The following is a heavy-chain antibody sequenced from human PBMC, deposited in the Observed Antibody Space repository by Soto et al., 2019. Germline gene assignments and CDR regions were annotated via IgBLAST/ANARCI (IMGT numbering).Heavy chain of an antibody. CDR2: IYYSGST. V-gene: IGHV4-59*08. CDR3: ARHGDIVVVPRALMALDI. Sequence: SETLSLTCTVSGGFISSYYWSWIRQPPGKGLERIGYIYYSGSTNYNPSLKSRVTISVDTSKNQFSLKLSSVTAADTAVYYCARHGDIVVVPRALMALDIWGPATMVTVSS. D-gene: IGHD2-2*01. J-gene: IGHJ3*02. CDR1: GGFISSYY.